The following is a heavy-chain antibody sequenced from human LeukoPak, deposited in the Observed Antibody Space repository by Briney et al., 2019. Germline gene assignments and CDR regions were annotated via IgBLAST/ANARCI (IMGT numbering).Heavy chain of an antibody. V-gene: IGHV3-48*03. J-gene: IGHJ3*02. Sequence: GGSLRLSCAASGFTFSSYEMNWVRQAPGKGLEWVSYISSSGNTIYYADSVKGQFTISRDNAKNSLYLQMNSLRAEDTAVYYCARVPSYDSSGYYHGYAFDIWGQGTTVTVSS. CDR3: ARVPSYDSSGYYHGYAFDI. D-gene: IGHD3-22*01. CDR1: GFTFSSYE. CDR2: ISSSGNTI.